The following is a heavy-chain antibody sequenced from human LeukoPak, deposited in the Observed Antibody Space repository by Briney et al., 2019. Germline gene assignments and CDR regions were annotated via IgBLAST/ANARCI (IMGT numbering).Heavy chain of an antibody. V-gene: IGHV3-33*06. CDR3: AKEAGYCGGACYSGGAFDI. Sequence: GRSLRLSCAASGFTFSSYGMHWVRQAPGKGLEWVAVIWYDGSNKYYADSVKGRFTISRDNSKNTLYLQMNSLRAEDTAVYYCAKEAGYCGGACYSGGAFDIWGQGTMVTVSS. J-gene: IGHJ3*02. CDR1: GFTFSSYG. D-gene: IGHD2-21*02. CDR2: IWYDGSNK.